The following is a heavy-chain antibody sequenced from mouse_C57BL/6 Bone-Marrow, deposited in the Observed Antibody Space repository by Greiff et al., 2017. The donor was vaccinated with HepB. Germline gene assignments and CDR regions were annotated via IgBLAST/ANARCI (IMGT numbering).Heavy chain of an antibody. Sequence: VQLQQSGPELVKPGASVKISCKASGYAFSSSWMNWVKQRPGKGLEWIGRIYPGDGDTNYNGKFKGKATLTADKSSSTAYMQLSSLTSEDSAVYFCAGLRPAWFAYWGQGTLVTVSA. CDR3: AGLRPAWFAY. J-gene: IGHJ3*01. V-gene: IGHV1-82*01. D-gene: IGHD3-2*02. CDR1: GYAFSSSW. CDR2: IYPGDGDT.